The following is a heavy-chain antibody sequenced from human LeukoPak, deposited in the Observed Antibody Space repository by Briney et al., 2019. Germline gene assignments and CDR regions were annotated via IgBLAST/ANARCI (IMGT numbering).Heavy chain of an antibody. J-gene: IGHJ3*02. D-gene: IGHD2-2*01. Sequence: GGSLRLSCAASGFTFDDYGMSWVRQAPGKGLEWVSGINWNGGSTGYADSVKGRFTISRDNAKNSLYLQMNSLRAEDTALYHCASSSTSWDTGAFDIWGQGTMVTVSS. CDR3: ASSSTSWDTGAFDI. CDR2: INWNGGST. CDR1: GFTFDDYG. V-gene: IGHV3-20*01.